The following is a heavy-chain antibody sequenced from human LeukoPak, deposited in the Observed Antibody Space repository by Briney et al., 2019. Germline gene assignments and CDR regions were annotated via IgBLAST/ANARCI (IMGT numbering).Heavy chain of an antibody. CDR1: GGSINSGGYS. J-gene: IGHJ4*02. CDR3: ARVSWFAGFGESTGPSFDY. D-gene: IGHD3-10*01. CDR2: IYHSGSA. Sequence: PSQTLSLTCAVSGGSINSGGYSWGWIRQPPGKGLEWIGYIYHSGSAYYNPSLKSRVTMSLDRSKNQFSLNLSSVTAADTAVYYCARVSWFAGFGESTGPSFDYWGQGTLVTVSS. V-gene: IGHV4-30-2*01.